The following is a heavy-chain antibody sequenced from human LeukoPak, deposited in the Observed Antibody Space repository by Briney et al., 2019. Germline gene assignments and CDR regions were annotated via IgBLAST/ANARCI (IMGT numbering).Heavy chain of an antibody. CDR1: GFTISSHG. CDR2: IAYHGNTE. V-gene: IGHV3-30*18. CDR3: AKDWGSGGWYNYFDP. D-gene: IGHD6-19*01. J-gene: IGHJ5*02. Sequence: GGSLRLSCAVSGFTISSHGMHWVRQAPGKGPEWVAMIAYHGNTEYYGDSVKGRFTISRDNSKNTLYLQMDSLRAEDTAAYHCAKDWGSGGWYNYFDPWGQGTLVTVSS.